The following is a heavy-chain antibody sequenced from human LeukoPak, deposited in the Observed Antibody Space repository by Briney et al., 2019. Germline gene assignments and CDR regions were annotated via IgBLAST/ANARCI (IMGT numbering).Heavy chain of an antibody. D-gene: IGHD6-19*01. Sequence: PGGSLRLSCAASGFTFSSYAMHWVRQAPGKGLEWVAVISYDGSNKYYADSVKGRFTISRDNSKNTLYLQMNSLRAEDTAVYYCARDPQIGRWLGAFDIWGQGTMVTVSS. J-gene: IGHJ3*02. CDR1: GFTFSSYA. CDR3: ARDPQIGRWLGAFDI. CDR2: ISYDGSNK. V-gene: IGHV3-30-3*01.